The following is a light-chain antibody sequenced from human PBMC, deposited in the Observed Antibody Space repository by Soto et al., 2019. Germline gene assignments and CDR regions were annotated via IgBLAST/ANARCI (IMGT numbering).Light chain of an antibody. CDR1: QSVSSY. V-gene: IGKV3-11*01. CDR2: DAS. J-gene: IGKJ1*01. CDR3: QHQRT. Sequence: EIVLTQSPATLSLSPGERATLSCRASQSVSSYLAWYQQKPGQAPRLLIYDASNRATGIPARFSGSGSGTDFTLTISSLEPEDFSVYYCQHQRTFGPGT.